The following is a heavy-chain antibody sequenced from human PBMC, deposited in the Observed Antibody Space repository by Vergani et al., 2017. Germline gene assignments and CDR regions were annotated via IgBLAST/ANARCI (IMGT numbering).Heavy chain of an antibody. CDR3: AREGVGASFDYGMDV. Sequence: QVQLVQSGAEVKKPGASVKVSCKASGYTFTSYYMHWVRQAPGQGLEWMGIINPSGGSTSYAQKFQGAVTMTRDTSTSTVYMELSSLRSEDTAVYYCAREGVGASFDYGMDVWGQGTTVTVSS. D-gene: IGHD1-26*01. CDR1: GYTFTSYY. V-gene: IGHV1-46*01. CDR2: INPSGGST. J-gene: IGHJ6*02.